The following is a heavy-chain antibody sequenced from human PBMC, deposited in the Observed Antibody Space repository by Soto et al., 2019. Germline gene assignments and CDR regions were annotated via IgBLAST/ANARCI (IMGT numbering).Heavy chain of an antibody. CDR1: GFTFSSYW. CDR3: ARLNGYCVSTSCHGYYGMEV. D-gene: IGHD2-2*03. CDR2: INSDGSST. J-gene: IGHJ6*02. Sequence: PGGALRLSCAASGFTFSSYWMHWVRQAPGKGLVWVSRINSDGSSTSYADSVKGRFTISRDNAKNTLYLQMNSLRAADTAVYYCARLNGYCVSTSCHGYYGMEVWGQGTTVTVS. V-gene: IGHV3-74*01.